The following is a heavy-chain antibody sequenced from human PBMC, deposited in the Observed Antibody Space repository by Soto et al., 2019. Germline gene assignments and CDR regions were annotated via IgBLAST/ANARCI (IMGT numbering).Heavy chain of an antibody. CDR1: GFTFSSYA. J-gene: IGHJ5*01. CDR2: ISGSGGST. D-gene: IGHD1-1*01. CDR3: AKAARIGTTGTTGWFDS. V-gene: IGHV3-23*01. Sequence: PGGSLRLSCAASGFTFSSYAMSWVRQAPGKGLEWVSAISGSGGSTYYADSVEGRFTISRDNSKNTLYLHLNSLRAEDTALYYCAKAARIGTTGTTGWFDSWGQGTLVTVSS.